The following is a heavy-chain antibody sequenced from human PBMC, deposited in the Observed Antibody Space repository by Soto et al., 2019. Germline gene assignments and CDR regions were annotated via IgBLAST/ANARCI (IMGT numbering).Heavy chain of an antibody. CDR2: ISGSGGST. D-gene: IGHD4-17*01. V-gene: IGHV3-23*01. CDR3: AKDPFDYGDYWGY. Sequence: EVQLLESGGGLVQPGGSLRLSCAASGFTFSSYAMSWVRQAPGKGLEWVSAISGSGGSTYYADSVKGRFTISRDNSKNTLYLQMNSLRAKDTAVYYCAKDPFDYGDYWGYWGQGTLVTVSS. CDR1: GFTFSSYA. J-gene: IGHJ4*02.